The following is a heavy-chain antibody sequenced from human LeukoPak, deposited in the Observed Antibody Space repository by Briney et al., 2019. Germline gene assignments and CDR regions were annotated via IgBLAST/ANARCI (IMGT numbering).Heavy chain of an antibody. D-gene: IGHD3-22*01. CDR2: IYSGGST. Sequence: GGSLRLSCAASGFTVSSNYMSWVRQAPGKGLGWVSVIYSGGSTYYADSVKGRFTISRDNSKNTVYLQMNSLRAEDTAVYYCARGAEYYYDSSGYFPFDYWGQGTLVTVSS. J-gene: IGHJ4*02. CDR3: ARGAEYYYDSSGYFPFDY. V-gene: IGHV3-53*01. CDR1: GFTVSSNY.